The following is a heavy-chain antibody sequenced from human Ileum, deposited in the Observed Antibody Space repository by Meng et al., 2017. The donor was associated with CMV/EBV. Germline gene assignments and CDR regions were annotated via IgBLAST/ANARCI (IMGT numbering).Heavy chain of an antibody. V-gene: IGHV4-59*01. J-gene: IGHJ4*02. Sequence: GSLRLSCTVSGGSITRYYGSWIRQPPGKGLEWIGCIYYSGSTNYNPSLKNRVTISVDTSNNQFSLKLSSVTAADTAVYYCARGRTAAAYWGQGTLVTVSS. CDR1: GGSITRYY. D-gene: IGHD6-13*01. CDR2: IYYSGST. CDR3: ARGRTAAAY.